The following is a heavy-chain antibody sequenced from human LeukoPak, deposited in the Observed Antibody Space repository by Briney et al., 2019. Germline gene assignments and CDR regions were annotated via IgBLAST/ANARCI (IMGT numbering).Heavy chain of an antibody. CDR1: GFTFSSYG. J-gene: IGHJ4*02. Sequence: PGGSLRLSCAASGFTFSSYGMHWVRQAPGKGLEWVAVISYDGSNKYYADSVKGRFTISRDNSKNTLYLQMNSLRAEDTAVYYCAKGLVVVPAEVYFDYWGQGTLVTVSS. V-gene: IGHV3-30*18. CDR2: ISYDGSNK. D-gene: IGHD2-2*01. CDR3: AKGLVVVPAEVYFDY.